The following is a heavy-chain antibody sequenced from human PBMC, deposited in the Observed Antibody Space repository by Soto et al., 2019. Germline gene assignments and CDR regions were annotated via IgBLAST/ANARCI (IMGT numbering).Heavy chain of an antibody. CDR2: ISAYNGDT. V-gene: IGHV1-18*01. Sequence: QAQLVQSGGEVKKPGASVKVSCRASGYTFTSYGYAWVRQAPGQGLEWMGWISAYNGDTNYAKKFQNRVTLTTDTSTTTAQMELRNLVSDDTAVYYCARSGAYCTSITCLFDSFWGLGTLVTVSS. CDR3: ARSGAYCTSITCLFDSF. D-gene: IGHD2-8*01. CDR1: GYTFTSYG. J-gene: IGHJ4*02.